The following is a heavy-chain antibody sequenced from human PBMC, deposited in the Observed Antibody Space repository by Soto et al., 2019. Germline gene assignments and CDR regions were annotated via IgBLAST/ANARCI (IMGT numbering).Heavy chain of an antibody. V-gene: IGHV3-64D*08. D-gene: IGHD5-18*01. J-gene: IGHJ4*02. CDR2: ISSNDKNT. Sequence: GGSLRLSCSASGFTFSSYAMHWVRQAPGKGLEFVSAISSNDKNTYYADSVKGRFTISRDNSKNTLDLQMSSLRAEDTAVYYCVRHGVTALPRPDYWGQGTLVTVSS. CDR1: GFTFSSYA. CDR3: VRHGVTALPRPDY.